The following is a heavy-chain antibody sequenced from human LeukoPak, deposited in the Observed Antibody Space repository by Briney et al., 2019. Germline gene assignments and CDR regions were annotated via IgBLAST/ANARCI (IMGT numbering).Heavy chain of an antibody. D-gene: IGHD2-15*01. V-gene: IGHV4-59*08. CDR1: GGSISSYY. CDR3: ARHASRCSGGSCYLPF. CDR2: IYYSGST. Sequence: SETLSLTCTVSGGSISSYYWSWIRQPPGKGLEWIGYIYYSGSTNYNPSLKSRVTISVDTSKNQFSLKLSSVTPADTAVYYCARHASRCSGGSCYLPFWGQGTLVTVSS. J-gene: IGHJ4*02.